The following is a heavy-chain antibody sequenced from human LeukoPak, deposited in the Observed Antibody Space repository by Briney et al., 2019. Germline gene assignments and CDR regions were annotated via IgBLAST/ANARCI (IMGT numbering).Heavy chain of an antibody. Sequence: SETLSLTCTVSGGSISSGDYYWRWIRQPPGKGLEWIGYIYYSGSTYYNPSLKNRVTISVEPSKNQYSLQLSSVTAADTAVYYCARVEYYGSGSPLFDYWGQGTLVTVSS. D-gene: IGHD3-10*01. J-gene: IGHJ4*02. CDR3: ARVEYYGSGSPLFDY. V-gene: IGHV4-30-4*01. CDR1: GGSISSGDYY. CDR2: IYYSGST.